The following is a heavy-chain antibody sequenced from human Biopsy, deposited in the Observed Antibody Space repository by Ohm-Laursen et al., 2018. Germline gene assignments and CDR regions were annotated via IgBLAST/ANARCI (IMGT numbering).Heavy chain of an antibody. CDR3: AGIVLGPTNDAFDI. Sequence: SETLSLTCTVSGDSLRNYYWSWIRQASGKGLEWIGRIYPGGGTIYNPSLKSRVTMSVDTSKNHFSLNLNSVTAADTAVYYCAGIVLGPTNDAFDIWGQGTMVTVSS. D-gene: IGHD1-26*01. CDR1: GDSLRNYY. J-gene: IGHJ3*02. CDR2: IYPGGGT. V-gene: IGHV4-4*07.